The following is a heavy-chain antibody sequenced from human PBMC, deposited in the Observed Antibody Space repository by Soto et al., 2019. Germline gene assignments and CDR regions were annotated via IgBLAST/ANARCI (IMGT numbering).Heavy chain of an antibody. Sequence: SATLSLTCALPCRSIRGQYWSWLLKPPGKGLEWIGYIYSIGSTNYNPSLRSRVTMSIDTSQEQFSLKLSSVTATDTAVYYCARHVNLPLACTGFDSWGRGTLVTVS. CDR3: ARHVNLPLACTGFDS. CDR1: CRSIRGQY. CDR2: IYSIGST. D-gene: IGHD6-19*01. J-gene: IGHJ4*02. V-gene: IGHV4-59*08.